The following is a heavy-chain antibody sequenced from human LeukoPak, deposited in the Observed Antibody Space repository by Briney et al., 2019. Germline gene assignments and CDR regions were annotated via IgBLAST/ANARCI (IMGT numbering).Heavy chain of an antibody. Sequence: GGSLRLSCAASGFTFSSYWMNWVRQAPGRGRVWVSRIASDGSSTTYADSVKGRFSISRDNAKNTLYLQMNSLRVEDTAVYYCTRGRPHGNDYWGQGTLVTVSS. V-gene: IGHV3-74*01. CDR2: IASDGSST. D-gene: IGHD4-23*01. J-gene: IGHJ4*02. CDR1: GFTFSSYW. CDR3: TRGRPHGNDY.